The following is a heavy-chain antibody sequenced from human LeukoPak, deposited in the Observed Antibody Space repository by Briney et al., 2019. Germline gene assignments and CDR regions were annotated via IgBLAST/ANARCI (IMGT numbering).Heavy chain of an antibody. CDR2: ISPNSGVT. CDR3: ARVPMGFFDY. V-gene: IGHV1-2*02. J-gene: IGHJ4*02. Sequence: ASVKVSCKASGYTFSDYYIHWVRQTPGQGLEWMGWISPNSGVTTYALKFQGRVTMTRDTSITTAHMELRSLRSDDTAVYYCARVPMGFFDYWGQGTLVTVSS. D-gene: IGHD3-10*01. CDR1: GYTFSDYY.